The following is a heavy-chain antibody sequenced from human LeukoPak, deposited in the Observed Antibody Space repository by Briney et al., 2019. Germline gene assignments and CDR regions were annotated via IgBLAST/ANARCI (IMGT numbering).Heavy chain of an antibody. CDR3: AREGVFSSGFGY. D-gene: IGHD6-19*01. V-gene: IGHV3-66*01. Sequence: GGSLRLSCAASGFTDSRSYMSWVRQAPGKGLEWVSVIYSGGSTYYADSVKGRFTISRDNSKNTLYLQMNSLRTEDTAVYYCAREGVFSSGFGYWGQGTLVTVSS. CDR2: IYSGGST. J-gene: IGHJ4*02. CDR1: GFTDSRSY.